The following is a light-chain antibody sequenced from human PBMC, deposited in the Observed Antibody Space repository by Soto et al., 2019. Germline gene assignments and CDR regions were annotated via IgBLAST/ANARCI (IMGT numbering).Light chain of an antibody. CDR1: QSVSSSY. Sequence: EIVLTQSPGTLSLSPGERATLSCRASQSVSSSYLAWYQQKPGQAPRLLIYGASSRATGIQDRFSGSGSGTDFTLTISRLEPEDFAVYYGQQYGSSPPYTFGQGTKLEIK. CDR2: GAS. V-gene: IGKV3-20*01. J-gene: IGKJ2*01. CDR3: QQYGSSPPYT.